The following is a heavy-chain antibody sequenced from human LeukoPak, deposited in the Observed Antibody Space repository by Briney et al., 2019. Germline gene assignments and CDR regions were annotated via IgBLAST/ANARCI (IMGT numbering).Heavy chain of an antibody. J-gene: IGHJ5*01. V-gene: IGHV1-46*01. Sequence: GESLKISCKGSGYSFTSYYMHWVRQAPGQGLEWMGIINPSGGSTSYAQKFQGRVTMTRDMSTSTVYMELSSLRSEDTAVYYCSIPTMPDSWGQGTLVTVSS. D-gene: IGHD2-2*01. CDR1: GYSFTSYY. CDR2: INPSGGST. CDR3: SIPTMPDS.